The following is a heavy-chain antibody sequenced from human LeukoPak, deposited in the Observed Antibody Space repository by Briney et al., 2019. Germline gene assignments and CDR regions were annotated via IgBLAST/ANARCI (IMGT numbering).Heavy chain of an antibody. CDR2: INHSGST. Sequence: SETLSLTCAVYGVSFSGYYWSWIRQPPGKGLEWIGEINHSGSTNYNPSLKSRVTISVDTSKNQFSLKLSSVTAADTAVYYCARASDGYPYYYYGMDVWGQGTTVTVSS. CDR1: GVSFSGYY. J-gene: IGHJ6*02. CDR3: ARASDGYPYYYYGMDV. V-gene: IGHV4-34*01. D-gene: IGHD5-18*01.